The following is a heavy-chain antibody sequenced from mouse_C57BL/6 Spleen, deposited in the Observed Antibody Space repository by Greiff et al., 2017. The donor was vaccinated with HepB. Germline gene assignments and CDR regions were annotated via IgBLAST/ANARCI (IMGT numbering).Heavy chain of an antibody. CDR3: ARNWAYWYFDV. CDR1: GYTFTSYW. J-gene: IGHJ1*03. Sequence: QVQLQQSGTELVKPGASVKLSCKASGYTFTSYWMHWVKQRPGQGLEWIGNINPSNGGTNYNEKFKSKATLTVDKSSSTAYMQLSSLTSEDSAVYYYARNWAYWYFDVWGTGTTVTVSS. D-gene: IGHD4-1*01. V-gene: IGHV1-53*01. CDR2: INPSNGGT.